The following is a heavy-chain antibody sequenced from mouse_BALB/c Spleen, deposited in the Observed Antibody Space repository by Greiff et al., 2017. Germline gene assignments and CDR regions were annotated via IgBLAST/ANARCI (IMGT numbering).Heavy chain of an antibody. V-gene: IGHV1-54*01. CDR3: ARAMITGYYFDY. CDR2: INPGSGGT. Sequence: QVQLQQSGAELVRPGTSVKVSCKASGYAFTNYLIEWVKQRPGQGLEWIGVINPGSGGTNYNEKFKGKATLTADKSSSTAYMQLSSLTSDDSAVYFCARAMITGYYFDYGGQGTTLTVSS. CDR1: GYAFTNYL. J-gene: IGHJ2*01. D-gene: IGHD2-4*01.